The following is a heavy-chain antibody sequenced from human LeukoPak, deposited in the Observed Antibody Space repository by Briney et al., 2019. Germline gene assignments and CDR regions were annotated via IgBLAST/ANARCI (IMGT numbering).Heavy chain of an antibody. CDR3: TRSFILLGDNFDY. CDR2: ISYDGSNK. V-gene: IGHV3-30*04. Sequence: PGGSLRLSCAASGFTFSNYAMHWVRQAPGKGLEWVAVISYDGSNKYYADSGKGRFTISRDNSKNTLYLQMNSLRAEDTAVYYCTRSFILLGDNFDYWGQGTLVTVSS. CDR1: GFTFSNYA. J-gene: IGHJ4*02. D-gene: IGHD2-8*01.